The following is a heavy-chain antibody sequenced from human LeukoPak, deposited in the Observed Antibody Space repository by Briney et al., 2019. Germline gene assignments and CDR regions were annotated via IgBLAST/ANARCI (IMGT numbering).Heavy chain of an antibody. Sequence: ASVTVSCKASGYMFTDFYLHWVRQAPGQGLEWMGWNNPNSGGTNYAQKFQGRVTMTRDTSISTAYMELSRLRSDDTAVYYCARGFRVIWNYYYYYMDVWGKGTTVTVSS. V-gene: IGHV1-2*02. CDR2: NNPNSGGT. D-gene: IGHD3-10*01. CDR1: GYMFTDFY. CDR3: ARGFRVIWNYYYYYMDV. J-gene: IGHJ6*03.